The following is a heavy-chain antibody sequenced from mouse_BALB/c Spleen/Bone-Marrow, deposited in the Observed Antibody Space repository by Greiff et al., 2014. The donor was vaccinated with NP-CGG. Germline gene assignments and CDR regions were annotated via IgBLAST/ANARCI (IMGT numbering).Heavy chain of an antibody. V-gene: IGHV1S81*02. J-gene: IGHJ3*01. Sequence: LVESRAELVKPGASVKLSCKASGYTFTSYWMHWVKQRPGQGLEWIGEINPSNGRADYNEKFRSKATLTVDRSSSTAYMQLSSLTSEDSAVYYCARAGGYDGFAYWGQGTLVTVSA. D-gene: IGHD2-2*01. CDR2: INPSNGRA. CDR3: ARAGGYDGFAY. CDR1: GYTFTSYW.